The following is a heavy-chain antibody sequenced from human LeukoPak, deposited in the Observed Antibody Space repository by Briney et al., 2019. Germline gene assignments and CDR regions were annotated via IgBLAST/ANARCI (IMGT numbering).Heavy chain of an antibody. Sequence: PGRSLRVSCAASGFTFSSYAMHWVRQAPGKGLEWVAVISYDGSNKYYADSVKGRFTISRDNSKNTLYLQMNSLRAEDTAVYYCARDRAGSYATWGQGTLVTVSS. J-gene: IGHJ5*02. CDR2: ISYDGSNK. D-gene: IGHD1-26*01. V-gene: IGHV3-30-3*01. CDR1: GFTFSSYA. CDR3: ARDRAGSYAT.